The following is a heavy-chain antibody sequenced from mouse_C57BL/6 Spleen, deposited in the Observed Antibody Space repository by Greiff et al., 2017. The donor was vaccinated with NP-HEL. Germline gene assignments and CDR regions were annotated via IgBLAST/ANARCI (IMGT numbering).Heavy chain of an antibody. Sequence: QVQLQQPGAELVRPGSSVKLSCKASGYTFTSYWMHWVKQRPIQGLEWIGNIDPSDSETHYNQKFKDKATLTVDKSSSTAYMQLSSLTSEDSAVYYGARRGEEKNWFHFDYWGQGTTLTVSS. V-gene: IGHV1-52*01. CDR3: ARRGEEKNWFHFDY. J-gene: IGHJ2*01. CDR1: GYTFTSYW. CDR2: IDPSDSET. D-gene: IGHD4-1*01.